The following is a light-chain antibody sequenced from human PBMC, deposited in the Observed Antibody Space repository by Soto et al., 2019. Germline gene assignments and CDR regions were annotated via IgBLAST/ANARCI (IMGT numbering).Light chain of an antibody. V-gene: IGLV1-44*01. CDR3: ATWDDSLNGLV. J-gene: IGLJ3*02. CDR1: SSNIGSKF. Sequence: QSVLTQPPSASGTPGQRVTIPCSGSSSNIGSKFVNWYQPLPGTAPKLLMYNNNQRPSGVPDRFSGSKSGTSASLAISGLQSEDEADYHCATWDDSLNGLVFGGGTKVTVL. CDR2: NNN.